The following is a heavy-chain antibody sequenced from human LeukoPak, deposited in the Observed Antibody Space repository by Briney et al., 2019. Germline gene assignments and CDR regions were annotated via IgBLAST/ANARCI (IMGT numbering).Heavy chain of an antibody. CDR1: GGSISSSSYY. CDR3: AGKIAAAGTFDY. CDR2: IYYSGST. D-gene: IGHD6-13*01. V-gene: IGHV4-39*01. J-gene: IGHJ4*02. Sequence: SETLSLTCTVSGGSISSSSYYWGWIRQPPGKGLEWIGSIYYSGSTYYNPSLKSRVTISGDTSKNQFSLKLSSVTAADTAVYYCAGKIAAAGTFDYWGQGTLVTVSS.